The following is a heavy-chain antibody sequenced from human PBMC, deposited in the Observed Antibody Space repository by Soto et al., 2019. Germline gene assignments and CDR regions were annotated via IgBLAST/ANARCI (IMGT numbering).Heavy chain of an antibody. D-gene: IGHD6-6*01. Sequence: EVQLVESGGGLVQPGRSLRLSCAASGFTFDDYAMHWVRQAPGKGLEWVSGISWNSGSIGYADSVKGRFTISRDNAKNSLYLQMNSLRAEDTALYYCAKGYSSSSEDFDYWGQGTLVTVSS. V-gene: IGHV3-9*01. CDR3: AKGYSSSSEDFDY. CDR2: ISWNSGSI. J-gene: IGHJ4*02. CDR1: GFTFDDYA.